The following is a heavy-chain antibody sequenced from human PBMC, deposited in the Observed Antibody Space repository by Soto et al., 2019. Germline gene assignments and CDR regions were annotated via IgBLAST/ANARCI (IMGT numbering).Heavy chain of an antibody. V-gene: IGHV1-2*02. CDR1: RYTFTGYS. D-gene: IGHD3-22*01. CDR2: INPNSGGT. J-gene: IGHJ4*02. Sequence: KVSCKASRYTFTGYSMHWVRQAPGQGLEWMGWINPNSGGTNYAQKFQGRVTMTRDTSISTAYMELSRLTSDDTAVYYCARDLFYYDGSPVNYWGQGTLVTV. CDR3: ARDLFYYDGSPVNY.